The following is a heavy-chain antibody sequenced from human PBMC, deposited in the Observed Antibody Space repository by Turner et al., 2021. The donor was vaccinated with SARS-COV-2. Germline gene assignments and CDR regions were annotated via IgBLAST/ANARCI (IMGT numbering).Heavy chain of an antibody. J-gene: IGHJ6*02. D-gene: IGHD5-18*01. CDR1: GYTFTGYY. CDR2: INPNSGGT. Sequence: QVQLVQSGAAVKKPGASVTVPCKASGYTFTGYYMHWVRQAPGQGREWMGWINPNSGGTSYAQKFQGRVTMTWDTSISTAYMELSRLRSDDTAVYYCARSRYTYGSYYYYGMDVWGQGTTVTVSS. V-gene: IGHV1-2*02. CDR3: ARSRYTYGSYYYYGMDV.